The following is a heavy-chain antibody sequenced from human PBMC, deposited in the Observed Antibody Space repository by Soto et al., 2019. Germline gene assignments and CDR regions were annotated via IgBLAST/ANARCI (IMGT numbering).Heavy chain of an antibody. CDR3: ARLAMVTSWFDP. D-gene: IGHD5-18*01. Sequence: SETLSLTCAVSGGSISGGGYSWSWIRQPPGKGLEWIGYIYHSGSTYYNPSLRSRVTISVDRSRNQFSLKLSAVTAADTAVYFCARLAMVTSWFDPWGQGTLVTVSS. J-gene: IGHJ5*02. V-gene: IGHV4-30-2*01. CDR2: IYHSGST. CDR1: GGSISGGGYS.